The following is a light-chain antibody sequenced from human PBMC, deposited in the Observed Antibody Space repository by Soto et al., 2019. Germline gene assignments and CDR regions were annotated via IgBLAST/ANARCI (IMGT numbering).Light chain of an antibody. Sequence: DIQMTQSPSTLSASVGDRVTITCRASQSISSWLAWYQQKPGKAPKLLIYKASSLESGVPSRFSGCGSGTEFTLTISSLQPDDFATYYCLQYKTSSRTFGQGTRVEIK. V-gene: IGKV1-5*03. J-gene: IGKJ1*01. CDR1: QSISSW. CDR3: LQYKTSSRT. CDR2: KAS.